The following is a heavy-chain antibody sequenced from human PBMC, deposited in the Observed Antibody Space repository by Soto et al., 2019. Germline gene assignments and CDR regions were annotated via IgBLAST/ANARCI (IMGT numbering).Heavy chain of an antibody. D-gene: IGHD1-1*01. CDR2: MNPNSGNT. CDR3: AGERTGTASMDV. V-gene: IGHV1-8*01. CDR1: GYTFTSYD. J-gene: IGHJ6*02. Sequence: QVQLVQSGAEVKKPGASVKVSCKASGYTFTSYDLNWVRQATGQGLEWMGWMNPNSGNTGYAQKFQGRVTMTRNTSISRAYMEVSSLRSEDTAVYYCAGERTGTASMDVWGQGTTVTVSS.